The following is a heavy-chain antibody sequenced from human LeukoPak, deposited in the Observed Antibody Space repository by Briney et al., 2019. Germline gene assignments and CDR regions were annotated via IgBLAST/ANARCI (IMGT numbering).Heavy chain of an antibody. CDR2: INHSGST. J-gene: IGHJ6*02. CDR1: GGSFSGYY. D-gene: IGHD1-26*01. CDR3: ARVCVGRYYYYGMDV. Sequence: SETLSLTCAVYGGSFSGYYWSWIRQPPGKGLEWIGEINHSGSTNYNPSLKSRVTISVDTSKNQFSLKLSSVTAADTAAYYCARVCVGRYYYYGMDVWGQGTTVTVSS. V-gene: IGHV4-34*01.